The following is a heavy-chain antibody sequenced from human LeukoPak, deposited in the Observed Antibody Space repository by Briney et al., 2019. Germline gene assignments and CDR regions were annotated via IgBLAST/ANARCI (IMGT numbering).Heavy chain of an antibody. J-gene: IGHJ5*02. CDR2: ISGSGGST. D-gene: IGHD2-15*01. V-gene: IGHV3-23*01. Sequence: GGSLRLSCAASGFTFSSYAMSWVRQAPGKGLEWVSAISGSGGSTYYADSVKGRFTISRDNSKNTLYLQMNSLRAEDTAVYYCAKVNWPKRVVAATRLWFDPWGQGTLVTVSS. CDR1: GFTFSSYA. CDR3: AKVNWPKRVVAATRLWFDP.